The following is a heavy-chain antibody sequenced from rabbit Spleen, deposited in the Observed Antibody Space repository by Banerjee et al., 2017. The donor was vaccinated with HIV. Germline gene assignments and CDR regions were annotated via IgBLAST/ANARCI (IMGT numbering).Heavy chain of an antibody. CDR3: VSDQAGYAGYAPSYFYL. Sequence: QDQLVESGGGLVQPGGSLKLSCKASGFDFSSYGVSWVRQAPGKGLEWIGYIDPLFDNTYYANWVNGRFSISRENTHTTLELQLSSLTAADTATYFCVSDQAGYAGYAPSYFYLCGPGTLVTVS. V-gene: IGHV1S47*01. D-gene: IGHD7-1*01. CDR2: IDPLFDNT. CDR1: GFDFSSYG. J-gene: IGHJ4*01.